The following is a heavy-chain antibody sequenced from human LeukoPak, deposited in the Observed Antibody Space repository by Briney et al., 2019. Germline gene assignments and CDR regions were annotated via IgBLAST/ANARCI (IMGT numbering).Heavy chain of an antibody. CDR2: INTNTGKP. J-gene: IGHJ4*02. CDR1: GYTFTSYA. V-gene: IGHV7-4-1*02. CDR3: ARAASLDY. D-gene: IGHD2-2*01. Sequence: ASVKVSCKASGYTFTSYAMDWVRQAPGQGLEWMGWINTNTGKPTYAQGFTGRFVFSLDSSVSTAYLQINSLNAEGTAVYYCARAASLDYWGQGTLVTVSS.